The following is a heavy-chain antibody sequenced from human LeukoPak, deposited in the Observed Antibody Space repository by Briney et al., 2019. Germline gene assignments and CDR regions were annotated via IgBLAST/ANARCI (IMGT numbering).Heavy chain of an antibody. CDR1: GFTFSSYA. V-gene: IGHV3-23*01. D-gene: IGHD3-9*01. CDR3: AKDALRYFDWQNYMARDYYFDF. J-gene: IGHJ4*02. CDR2: ISGSGGST. Sequence: PGGSLRLSCAASGFTFSSYAMSWVRQAPGKGLEWVSAISGSGGSTYYADSVKGRFTISRDKSKNTLYLQMNSLRAEDTAVYYCAKDALRYFDWQNYMARDYYFDFWGQGTLVTVSS.